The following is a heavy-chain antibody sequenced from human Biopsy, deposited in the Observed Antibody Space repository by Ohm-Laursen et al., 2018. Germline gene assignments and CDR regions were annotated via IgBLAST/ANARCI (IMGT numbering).Heavy chain of an antibody. J-gene: IGHJ4*02. CDR1: GFTFDTYS. CDR3: ATSFRGIQVFRSSDL. D-gene: IGHD3-10*01. V-gene: IGHV3-48*01. CDR2: ISTNGNTI. Sequence: SLRLSCAATGFTFDTYSMNWVRQAPGKGLEWVSYISTNGNTIYYVDSVKGRFTISRDNAKNSLYLQVNSLRAEDTAVYYCATSFRGIQVFRSSDLWGPGTLVTVSS.